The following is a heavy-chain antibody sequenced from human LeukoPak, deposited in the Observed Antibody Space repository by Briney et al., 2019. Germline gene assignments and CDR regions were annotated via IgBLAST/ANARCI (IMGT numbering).Heavy chain of an antibody. J-gene: IGHJ3*02. CDR3: AKLYEGYYDSSGYPPNGAFDT. Sequence: PGRSLRLSCAASGFTFSGYGMHWVRQAPGKGLEWVAVISYDGSNKYYADSVKGRFTISRDNSKNTLYLQMNSLRAEDTAVYYCAKLYEGYYDSSGYPPNGAFDTWGQGTMVTVSS. CDR2: ISYDGSNK. CDR1: GFTFSGYG. D-gene: IGHD3-22*01. V-gene: IGHV3-30*18.